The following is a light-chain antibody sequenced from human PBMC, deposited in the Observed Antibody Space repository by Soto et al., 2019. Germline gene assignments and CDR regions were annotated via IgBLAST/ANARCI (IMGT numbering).Light chain of an antibody. CDR2: AAS. J-gene: IGKJ4*01. Sequence: DIQMTQSPSSLSASVGDRVTITCRASQSISSYLNWYQQKPGKAPKLLIYAASSLQSGVPSRFSGSGSGTDFTLTISSLQPDDFATYYCQQSYSTLPLTFGGGNKVEIK. CDR3: QQSYSTLPLT. V-gene: IGKV1-39*01. CDR1: QSISSY.